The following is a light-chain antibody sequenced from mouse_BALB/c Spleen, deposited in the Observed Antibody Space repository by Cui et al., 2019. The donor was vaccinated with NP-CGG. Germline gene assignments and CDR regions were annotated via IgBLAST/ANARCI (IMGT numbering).Light chain of an antibody. CDR3: ALYYSNHWV. CDR1: TGAVTTSNY. J-gene: IGLJ1*01. V-gene: IGLV1*01. Sequence: QAVVTQESVLTTSPGETVTLTCRSSTGAVTTSNYANWVQEKPDHLFTGLIGGTNNRAPGVPARFSGSLIGDKAALTITGAQTEDVTIYFCALYYSNHWVFGGGTKLTVL. CDR2: GTN.